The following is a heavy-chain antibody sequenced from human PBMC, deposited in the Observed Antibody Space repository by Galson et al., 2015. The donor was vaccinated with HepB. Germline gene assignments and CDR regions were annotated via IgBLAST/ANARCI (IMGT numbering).Heavy chain of an antibody. D-gene: IGHD6-13*01. J-gene: IGHJ6*03. CDR2: ISGSGGST. V-gene: IGHV3-23*01. CDR3: AKKWYSNTWYNNYMDV. CDR1: GFTFSSYA. Sequence: SLRLSCAASGFTFSSYAMSWVRQAPGKGLEWVSAISGSGGSTYYADSVKGRFTISRDNSKDTLSLEMNSLKAEDTAVYYCAKKWYSNTWYNNYMDVWGKGTTVTVSS.